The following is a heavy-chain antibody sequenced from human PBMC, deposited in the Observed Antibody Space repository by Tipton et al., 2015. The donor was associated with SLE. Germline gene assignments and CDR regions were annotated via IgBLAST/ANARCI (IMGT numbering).Heavy chain of an antibody. Sequence: LRLSCTVSGGSISSGSYYWSWIRQPAGKGLEWIGYIYTSGSTNYNPSLKSRVTISVDTSKNQFSLKLSSVTAADTAVYYCASSVDTAMATGYWGQGTLVTGSS. CDR3: ASSVDTAMATGY. J-gene: IGHJ4*02. V-gene: IGHV4-61*09. D-gene: IGHD5-18*01. CDR2: IYTSGST. CDR1: GGSISSGSYY.